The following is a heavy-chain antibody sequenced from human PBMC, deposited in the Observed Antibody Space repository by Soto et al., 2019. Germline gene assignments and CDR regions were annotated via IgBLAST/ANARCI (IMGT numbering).Heavy chain of an antibody. CDR3: ARGLTTVTPATIKAHYYGMDV. V-gene: IGHV4-39*01. Sequence: SETLSLTCTVSGGSISSNYYYWGCIRQPPGKGLEWIGNIYNSGSTHYNPSLKSRVTISVDTSKNQFSLKLRSVTAADTAVYYCARGLTTVTPATIKAHYYGMDVWGQGTTVTVSS. CDR2: IYNSGST. CDR1: GGSISSNYYY. D-gene: IGHD4-4*01. J-gene: IGHJ6*02.